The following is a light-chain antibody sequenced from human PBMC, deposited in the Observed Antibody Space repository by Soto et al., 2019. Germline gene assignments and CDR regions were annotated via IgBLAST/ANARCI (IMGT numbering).Light chain of an antibody. Sequence: QSVLTQPPSASGSPGQSVTISCTGTSSDVGAYNYVSWYQQLPGKAPKLIIYEVSKRPSGVPDRFSGSKSGNTASLTVSGLHAEDEADYSGTPYAGPYSFFYVFGTGTKLTVL. CDR1: SSDVGAYNY. J-gene: IGLJ1*01. CDR3: TPYAGPYSFFYV. V-gene: IGLV2-8*01. CDR2: EVS.